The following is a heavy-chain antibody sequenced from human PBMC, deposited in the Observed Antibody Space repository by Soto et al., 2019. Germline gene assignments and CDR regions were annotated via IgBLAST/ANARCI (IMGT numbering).Heavy chain of an antibody. Sequence: GASVKVSCKASGFTFTSSAVQWVRQARGQRLEWIGWIVVGSGNTNYAQKFQERVTITRDMSTSTAYMELSSLRSEDTAVYYCAAIVGAMFGWFDPWGQGTLVTVSS. J-gene: IGHJ5*02. D-gene: IGHD1-26*01. CDR1: GFTFTSSA. CDR3: AAIVGAMFGWFDP. CDR2: IVVGSGNT. V-gene: IGHV1-58*01.